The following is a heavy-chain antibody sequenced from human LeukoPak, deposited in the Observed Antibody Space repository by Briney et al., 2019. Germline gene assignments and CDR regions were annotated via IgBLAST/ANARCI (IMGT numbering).Heavy chain of an antibody. CDR1: GFTFSSYE. D-gene: IGHD3-22*01. CDR2: ISSSGSTI. V-gene: IGHV3-48*03. Sequence: GGSLRLSCAASGFTFSSYEMNWVRQAPGKGLEWVSYISSSGSTIYYADSVKGRFTISRDNAKSSLYLQMNSLRAEDTAFYSCAREKIFYDSSDYYYVPFDSWGQGTLVTVSS. CDR3: AREKIFYDSSDYYYVPFDS. J-gene: IGHJ4*02.